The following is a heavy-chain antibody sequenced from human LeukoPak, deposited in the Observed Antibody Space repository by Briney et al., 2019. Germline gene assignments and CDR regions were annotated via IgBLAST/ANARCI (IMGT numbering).Heavy chain of an antibody. J-gene: IGHJ4*02. V-gene: IGHV3-21*01. CDR1: GFTVSSYS. CDR2: ISSSSSYI. CDR3: ARGRGGFAVDY. D-gene: IGHD3-10*01. Sequence: PGGSLRLSCAASGFTVSSYSMNWVRQAPGKGLEWVSSISSSSSYIYYADSVKGRFTISRDNAKNSLYLQMNSLTAEDTAVYYCARGRGGFAVDYWGQGTLVTVSS.